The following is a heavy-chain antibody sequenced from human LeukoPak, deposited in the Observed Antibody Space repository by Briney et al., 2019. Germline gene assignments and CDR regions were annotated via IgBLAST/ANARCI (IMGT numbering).Heavy chain of an antibody. D-gene: IGHD1-14*01. V-gene: IGHV5-51*01. Sequence: PGESLKISCQGSGYTFPIYWIGWVRQTAGKGLEWMGIIYPSDSHTIYSPSFQAQVTVSADKSISTAYLQWSSLKASDTAIYYCVRHYRPPEDSRAGKPTGYYYYYMDVWGTGTTVIVSS. CDR3: VRHYRPPEDSRAGKPTGYYYYYMDV. CDR1: GYTFPIYW. J-gene: IGHJ6*03. CDR2: IYPSDSHT.